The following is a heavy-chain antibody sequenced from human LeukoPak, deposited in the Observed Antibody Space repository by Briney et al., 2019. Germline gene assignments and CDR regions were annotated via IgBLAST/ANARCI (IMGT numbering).Heavy chain of an antibody. D-gene: IGHD6-6*01. CDR2: IYYSETT. CDR3: ARGRRSNSSV. V-gene: IGHV4-59*12. J-gene: IGHJ4*02. CDR1: GGSISRNY. Sequence: PSETLSLTCTVSGGSISRNYWNWIRQPPGKGLEWIGNIYYSETTNYNPSLKSRVSISVDTSKNLLSLKLSSVTAADTAVYYCARGRRSNSSVWGQGTLVTVSS.